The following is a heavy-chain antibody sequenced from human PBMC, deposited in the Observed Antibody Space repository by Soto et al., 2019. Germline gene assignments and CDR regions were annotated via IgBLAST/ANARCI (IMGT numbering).Heavy chain of an antibody. CDR1: GFTFRSYG. V-gene: IGHV3-30*18. CDR2: MSFDGSNK. J-gene: IGHJ6*02. CDR3: AKEFGWELQLSHPYYNSGMDV. D-gene: IGHD1-1*01. Sequence: QVQLVESGGGVVQPGRSLRLSCAASGFTFRSYGMHWVPQAPGKGLEWVALMSFDGSNKYYADSVRGRFTISSDNSKSTLYLQMDILRPEDTAVYYCAKEFGWELQLSHPYYNSGMDVWGQGTTVTVSS.